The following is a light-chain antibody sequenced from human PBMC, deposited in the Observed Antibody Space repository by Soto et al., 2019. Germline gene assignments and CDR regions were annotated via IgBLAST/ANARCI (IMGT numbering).Light chain of an antibody. CDR1: SSDVGGYDF. CDR2: DVN. Sequence: QSVLTQPASVSGSPGQSITISCTGTSSDVGGYDFVSWYQQHPGKAPKLMIYDVNNRPSGVSNRFSGSKSGSTASLTISGLQADDEADYYCSSYTKGGTWVFGGGTQLTVL. V-gene: IGLV2-14*01. J-gene: IGLJ3*02. CDR3: SSYTKGGTWV.